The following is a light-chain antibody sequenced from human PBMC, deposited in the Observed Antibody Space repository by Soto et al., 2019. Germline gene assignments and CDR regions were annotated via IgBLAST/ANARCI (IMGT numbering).Light chain of an antibody. CDR3: QQYDNYPLT. Sequence: DIQMTQSPSTLAASLGDTVTVTCRASQSVSGWLDWYQQKPGEAPKLLIYDASALPRGVPSRFRGSGSGTEFTLTISSLQPDDFEPYYCQQYDNYPLTFGGGTKVDIK. CDR1: QSVSGW. J-gene: IGKJ4*01. V-gene: IGKV1-5*01. CDR2: DAS.